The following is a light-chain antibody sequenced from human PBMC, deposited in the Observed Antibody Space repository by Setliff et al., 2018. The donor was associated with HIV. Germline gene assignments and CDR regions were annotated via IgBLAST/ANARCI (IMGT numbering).Light chain of an antibody. V-gene: IGLV2-14*03. CDR1: SSDIGGYNY. CDR2: DVK. J-gene: IGLJ1*01. CDR3: SSRIVSSALHV. Sequence: QSALTQPASVSGSPGQSITISCTGTSSDIGGYNYVSWYQQHPGKAPKLVIDDVKDRPSGVSNRFSGSKSGNTASLTISGLQAEDEADYYCSSRIVSSALHVFGTGTKVTVL.